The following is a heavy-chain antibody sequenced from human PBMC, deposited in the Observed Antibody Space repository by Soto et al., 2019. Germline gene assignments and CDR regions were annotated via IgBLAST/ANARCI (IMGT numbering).Heavy chain of an antibody. Sequence: GESLKISCKGSGYSFTSYWIGWVRQMPGKGLEWMGIIYPGDSDTRYSPSFQGQVTMSADKSISTAYLQWSSLKASDTAMYYCARRGFCSGGTCPFHFDYWGQGTLVTVS. CDR2: IYPGDSDT. CDR3: ARRGFCSGGTCPFHFDY. V-gene: IGHV5-51*01. D-gene: IGHD2-15*01. CDR1: GYSFTSYW. J-gene: IGHJ4*02.